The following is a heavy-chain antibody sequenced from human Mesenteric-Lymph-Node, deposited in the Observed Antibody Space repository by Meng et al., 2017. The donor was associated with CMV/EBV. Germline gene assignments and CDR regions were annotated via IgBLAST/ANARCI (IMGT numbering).Heavy chain of an antibody. CDR3: ARVIPPNYYYYYIMDV. J-gene: IGHJ6*02. CDR1: GFSFSTFW. Sequence: GESLKISCAASGFSFSTFWMSWVRQAPGKGLEWVANIKQDGSEKYYVDSVKGRFTISRDNAQNSLSLQMDSLRAEDTAVYYCARVIPPNYYYYYIMDVWGQGTTVTVSS. V-gene: IGHV3-7*01. CDR2: IKQDGSEK. D-gene: IGHD2-21*01.